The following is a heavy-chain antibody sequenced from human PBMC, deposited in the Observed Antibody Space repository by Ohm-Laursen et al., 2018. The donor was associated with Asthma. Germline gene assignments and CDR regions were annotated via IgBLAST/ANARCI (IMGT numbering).Heavy chain of an antibody. J-gene: IGHJ4*02. CDR3: ARDAGYYYDSSGYSY. CDR2: ISSSSSYT. V-gene: IGHV3-11*06. D-gene: IGHD3-22*01. CDR1: GFTFSDYY. Sequence: GSLRLSCAASGFTFSDYYMSWIRQAPGRGLEWVSYISSSSSYTNYADSVKGRFTISRDNAKNTLYLQMNSLRAEDTAVYYCARDAGYYYDSSGYSYWGQGTLVTVSS.